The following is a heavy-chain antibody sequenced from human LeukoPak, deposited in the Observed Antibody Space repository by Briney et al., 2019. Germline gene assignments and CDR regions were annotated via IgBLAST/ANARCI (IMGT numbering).Heavy chain of an antibody. V-gene: IGHV3-48*03. CDR2: ISKSGITI. CDR1: GFTFSSYE. CDR3: ARVVWFDP. Sequence: GGSLRLSCAASGFTFSSYEMNWVRQAPGKGLEWVSYISKSGITIYYADSVKGRFTISRDNAKNSLYLQMNGLRAEDTAVYYCARVVWFDPWGQGTLVTVSS. J-gene: IGHJ5*02.